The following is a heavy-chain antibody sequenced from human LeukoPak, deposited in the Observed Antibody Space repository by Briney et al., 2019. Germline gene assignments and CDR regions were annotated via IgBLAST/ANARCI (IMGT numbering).Heavy chain of an antibody. J-gene: IGHJ4*02. CDR1: GYTFTSYG. V-gene: IGHV1-18*01. CDR3: ARLIFIAVAGSFDY. D-gene: IGHD6-19*01. CDR2: ISAYNGNT. Sequence: ASVKVSCKASGYTFTSYGISWVRQAPGQGLEWMGWISAYNGNTNYAQKLQGRVTMTTDTSTITAYMELRSLRSDDTAVYYCARLIFIAVAGSFDYWGQGTLVTVSS.